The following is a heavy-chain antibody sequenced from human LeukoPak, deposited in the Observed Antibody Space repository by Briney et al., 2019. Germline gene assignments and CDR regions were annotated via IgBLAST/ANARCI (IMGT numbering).Heavy chain of an antibody. V-gene: IGHV3-7*05. CDR1: GFTFSTFW. D-gene: IGHD3-10*01. CDR3: ARDRGSQDY. Sequence: PGGSLRLSCAASGFTFSTFWMSWVRQAPGKGLEWVANVKQDGSEKYYVDSVKGRFTISRDNAKNSLYLQMNSLRAEDTAVYYCARDRGSQDYWGQGTLVTVSS. CDR2: VKQDGSEK. J-gene: IGHJ4*02.